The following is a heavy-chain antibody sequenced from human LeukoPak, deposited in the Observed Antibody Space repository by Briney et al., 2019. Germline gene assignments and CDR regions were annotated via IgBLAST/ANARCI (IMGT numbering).Heavy chain of an antibody. CDR2: IYHSGST. J-gene: IGHJ3*02. CDR3: ARDQAMVRGVSRAFDI. Sequence: SGTLSLTCAVSGGSISSSNWWSWVRQPPGKGLEWIGEIYHSGSTNYNPSLKSRVTISVDKSKNQFSLKLSSVTAADTAVYYCARDQAMVRGVSRAFDIWGQGTMVTVSS. V-gene: IGHV4-4*02. D-gene: IGHD3-10*01. CDR1: GGSISSSNW.